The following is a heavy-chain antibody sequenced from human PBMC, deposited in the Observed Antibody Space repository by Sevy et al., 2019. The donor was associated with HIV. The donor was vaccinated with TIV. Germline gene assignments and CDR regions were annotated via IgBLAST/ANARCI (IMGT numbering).Heavy chain of an antibody. Sequence: GGSLRLSCAASGFTFSSYAMHWVRQAPGKGLEWVAVISYDGSNKYYADSVKGRFTISRDNSKNTLYLQMHSLRVEDTAVYYCAKVLARGVAVAGSAWGMDVWGQGTTVTVSS. CDR3: AKVLARGVAVAGSAWGMDV. CDR1: GFTFSSYA. V-gene: IGHV3-30*04. D-gene: IGHD6-19*01. CDR2: ISYDGSNK. J-gene: IGHJ6*02.